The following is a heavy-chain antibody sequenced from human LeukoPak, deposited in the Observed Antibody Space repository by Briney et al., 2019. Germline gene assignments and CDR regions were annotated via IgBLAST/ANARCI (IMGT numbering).Heavy chain of an antibody. CDR3: ARVKSMVRGVKFYYYMDV. CDR2: IYTSGST. CDR1: GGSISSGSYY. D-gene: IGHD3-10*01. Sequence: SETLSLTCTVSGGSISSGSYYWSWIRQPAGKGLEWIGRIYTSGSTNYNPSLKSRVTISVDTSKNQFSLKLSSVTAADTAVYYCARVKSMVRGVKFYYYMDVWGKGTTVTISS. J-gene: IGHJ6*03. V-gene: IGHV4-61*02.